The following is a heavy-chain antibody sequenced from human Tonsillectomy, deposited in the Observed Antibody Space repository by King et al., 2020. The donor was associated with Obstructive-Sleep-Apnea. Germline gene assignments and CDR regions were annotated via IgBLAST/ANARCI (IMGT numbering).Heavy chain of an antibody. CDR1: GGSISIGGFY. Sequence: VQLQESGPGLVKPSQTLSLTCTVSGGSISIGGFYWSWIRQHPGKGLEWIGNTYYSGSTNYNPSLKSRVTISADTSKNQFSLKLSSVTAADTAVYHCARETYYDSSGSYFDYWGQGILVTVSS. V-gene: IGHV4-31*03. D-gene: IGHD3-22*01. CDR2: TYYSGST. J-gene: IGHJ4*02. CDR3: ARETYYDSSGSYFDY.